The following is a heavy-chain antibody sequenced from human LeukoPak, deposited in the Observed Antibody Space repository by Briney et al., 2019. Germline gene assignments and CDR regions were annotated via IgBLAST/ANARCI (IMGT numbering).Heavy chain of an antibody. D-gene: IGHD6-19*01. J-gene: IGHJ4*02. Sequence: GGSLRLSCAASGFTFSSYAMSWVRQAPGKGLEWVSAISGSGGSTYYADSVKGRFTISRDNAKNSLHLQMNNLRAEDTALYYCTKGPTEYDSGSLDYWGQGTLVTVSS. V-gene: IGHV3-23*01. CDR2: ISGSGGST. CDR3: TKGPTEYDSGSLDY. CDR1: GFTFSSYA.